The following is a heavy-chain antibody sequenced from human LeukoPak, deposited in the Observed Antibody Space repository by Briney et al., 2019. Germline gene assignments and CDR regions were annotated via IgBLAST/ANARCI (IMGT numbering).Heavy chain of an antibody. CDR3: AKRGPARNNCFDP. J-gene: IGHJ5*02. CDR2: ISGSGGST. V-gene: IGHV3-23*01. Sequence: GGSLRLSCAASGFTFSSYSMSWVRQAPGKGLEWVSGISGSGGSTYHADSVEGRFTISRDNSKNTLYLQMNSLRAEDTAVYYCAKRGPARNNCFDPWGQGTLVTVSS. CDR1: GFTFSSYS. D-gene: IGHD6-6*01.